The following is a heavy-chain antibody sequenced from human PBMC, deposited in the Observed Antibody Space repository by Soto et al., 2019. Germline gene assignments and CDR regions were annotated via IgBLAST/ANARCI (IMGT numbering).Heavy chain of an antibody. CDR2: ISAYNGDT. CDR1: GYTFTRNG. CDR3: ARVPRFGVVIIPGWFDP. Sequence: QVQLVQSGAEVKKPGASVKVSCKTSGYTFTRNGISWVRQAPGQGLEWMGWISAYNGDTNYAQKFQGRVIMTTHTSTTTAYMELRSLRSDDTAVYYCARVPRFGVVIIPGWFDPWGQGTLVTVSS. D-gene: IGHD3-3*01. J-gene: IGHJ5*02. V-gene: IGHV1-18*01.